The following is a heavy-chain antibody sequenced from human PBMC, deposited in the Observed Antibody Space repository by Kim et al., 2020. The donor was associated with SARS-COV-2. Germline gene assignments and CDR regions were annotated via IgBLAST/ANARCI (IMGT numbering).Heavy chain of an antibody. Sequence: GGSLRLSCAASGFTFSSYGMHWVRQAPGKGLEWVAVISYDGSNKYYADSVKGRFTISRDNSKNTLYLQMNSLRAEDTAVYYCAKDMVRDLYNWFDPWGQGTLVTVSS. D-gene: IGHD3-10*01. J-gene: IGHJ5*02. CDR2: ISYDGSNK. CDR1: GFTFSSYG. V-gene: IGHV3-30*18. CDR3: AKDMVRDLYNWFDP.